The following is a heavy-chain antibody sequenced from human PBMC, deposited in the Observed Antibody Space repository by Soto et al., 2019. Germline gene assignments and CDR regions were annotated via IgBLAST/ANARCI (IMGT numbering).Heavy chain of an antibody. CDR2: ISSHADKR. J-gene: IGHJ4*02. Sequence: QVQLVESGGSVVQRGGSLRLSCAASGVAFSAFGLLWVRQSPGKGRESVAFISSHADKRYYGDSLQGRFTVSRDDSKNTLYLQMTSLRPEDTAVYYCAKDSMASGCNDYFDLWGQGTPVTVSS. CDR3: AKDSMASGCNDYFDL. V-gene: IGHV3-30*18. CDR1: GVAFSAFG. D-gene: IGHD6-19*01.